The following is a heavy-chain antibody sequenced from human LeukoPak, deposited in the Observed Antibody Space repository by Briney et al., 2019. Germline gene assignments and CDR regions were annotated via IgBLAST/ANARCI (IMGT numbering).Heavy chain of an antibody. D-gene: IGHD6-13*01. CDR2: IYYSGST. CDR3: ARDEQLGSFDY. CDR1: GGSIRGYY. V-gene: IGHV4-39*07. J-gene: IGHJ4*02. Sequence: SETLSLTCNVSGGSIRGYYWSWIRQPPGKGLEWIGSIYYSGSTYYNPSLKSRVTISVDTSKNQFSLKLSSVTAADTAVYYCARDEQLGSFDYWGQGTLVTVSS.